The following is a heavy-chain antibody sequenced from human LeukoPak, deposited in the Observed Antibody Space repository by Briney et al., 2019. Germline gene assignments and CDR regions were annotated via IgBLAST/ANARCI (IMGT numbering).Heavy chain of an antibody. CDR2: IYYSGST. CDR3: AREHSSSWSRFDY. D-gene: IGHD6-13*01. J-gene: IGHJ4*02. V-gene: IGHV4-59*12. CDR1: GGSISSYY. Sequence: SETLSLTCTVSGGSISSYYWSWIRQPPGKGLEWIGSIYYSGSTYYSPSLRSRVTISVDTSKNQFSLTLSSVTAADTAVYYCAREHSSSWSRFDYWGQGTLVTVSS.